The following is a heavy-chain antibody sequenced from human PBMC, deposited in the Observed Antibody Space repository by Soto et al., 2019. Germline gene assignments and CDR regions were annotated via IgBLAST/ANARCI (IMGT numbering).Heavy chain of an antibody. CDR3: VRGVRLHFDL. V-gene: IGHV3-23*01. CDR2: ISGSGNKT. J-gene: IGHJ4*02. CDR1: GFTFSTYA. Sequence: EVQLLESGGGLVQLGGSLRLSCGVSGFTFSTYAMSWVRQAPGKGLEWVSAISGSGNKTFYADSVKGRFTISRDNSKNTLHLHMSSLRVEDTAVYYCVRGVRLHFDLWGQGTLVTVSS.